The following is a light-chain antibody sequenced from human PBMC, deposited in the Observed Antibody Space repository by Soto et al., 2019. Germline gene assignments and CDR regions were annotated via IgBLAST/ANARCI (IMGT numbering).Light chain of an antibody. CDR2: SNN. CDR1: SSNIGGTNY. Sequence: QSVLTQPPSASGTPGQRVFISCSGSSSNIGGTNYAYWYQQLPGAAPKLLMHSNNLRPSGVPERISGSKSGTSASLAISGLRSEDEAVYYCASWDDRLGDVIFGGGTKVPVL. J-gene: IGLJ2*01. V-gene: IGLV1-47*02. CDR3: ASWDDRLGDVI.